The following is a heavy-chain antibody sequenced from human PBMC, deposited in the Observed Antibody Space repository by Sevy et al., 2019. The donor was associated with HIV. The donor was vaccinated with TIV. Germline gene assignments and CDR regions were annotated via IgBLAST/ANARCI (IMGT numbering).Heavy chain of an antibody. Sequence: GGSLRLSCAASGFTFSSYPMHWVRQAPGKGLEWVAVISCDGNNKYYIDSVRGRFTISRDNSKNMLYLQMNSLRAEDTAVYYCASQLKHSSGWYGGGFDIWGQGTMVTVSS. J-gene: IGHJ3*02. V-gene: IGHV3-30-3*01. CDR2: ISCDGNNK. CDR3: ASQLKHSSGWYGGGFDI. D-gene: IGHD6-19*01. CDR1: GFTFSSYP.